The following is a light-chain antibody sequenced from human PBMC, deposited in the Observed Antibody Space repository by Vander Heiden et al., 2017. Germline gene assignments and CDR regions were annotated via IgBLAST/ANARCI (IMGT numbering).Light chain of an antibody. Sequence: EIVLTQSPATLSFSLGERATLSCRASQSVSSSYLDWYQQKPGQAPRLLIYGASSRASGIPDRFSGSGSETDFTLTSSSREPEDFAAYYCQQDCSSLTFGQGTKLEIK. CDR1: QSVSSSY. J-gene: IGKJ2*01. CDR2: GAS. V-gene: IGKV3-20*01. CDR3: QQDCSSLT.